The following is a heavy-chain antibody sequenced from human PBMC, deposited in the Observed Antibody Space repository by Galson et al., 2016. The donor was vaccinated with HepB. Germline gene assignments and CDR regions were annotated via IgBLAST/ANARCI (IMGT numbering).Heavy chain of an antibody. J-gene: IGHJ4*02. D-gene: IGHD3-10*01. V-gene: IGHV2-70*01. CDR1: GFSLSSSGMS. Sequence: PALVKPPQTLTLTCTFSGFSLSSSGMSVSWIRQPPGKALEWLALIDWTDIKYYNISLRTRLTISKATSTNQVVLTMTNVDPADTATYYCTRSMWFVTYYFDYWGRGTLVTVSS. CDR3: TRSMWFVTYYFDY. CDR2: IDWTDIK.